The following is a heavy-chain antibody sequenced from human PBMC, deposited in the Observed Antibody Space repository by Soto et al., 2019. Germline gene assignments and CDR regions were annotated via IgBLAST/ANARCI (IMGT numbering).Heavy chain of an antibody. V-gene: IGHV3-23*01. CDR3: AKDRRAGGNYGSYSDF. CDR2: SSATGAGT. D-gene: IGHD1-7*01. J-gene: IGHJ4*02. CDR1: GFTFSSYG. Sequence: EVQLLESGGGLVQPGGSLRLSCAASGFTFSSYGMTWVRQAPGKGLEWVSFSSATGAGTYYADSVKGRFTISRDNSKNTLYVQMTSLRADDTAVYYCAKDRRAGGNYGSYSDFWGQGALVIVSS.